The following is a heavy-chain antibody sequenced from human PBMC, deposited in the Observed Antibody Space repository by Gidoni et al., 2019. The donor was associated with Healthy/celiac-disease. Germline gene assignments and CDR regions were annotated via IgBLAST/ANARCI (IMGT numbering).Heavy chain of an antibody. CDR1: GFTFSSYS. D-gene: IGHD1-7*01. V-gene: IGHV3-21*01. Sequence: ELQLVESGGGLVKPGGSLRLSCAASGFTFSSYSMNWVRQAPGKGLEWVSSISSSSSYIDYADSVKGRFTISRDNAKNSLYLQMNSLRAEDTAVYYCARDKTTGTTEYYYYMDVWGKGTTVTVSS. CDR2: ISSSSSYI. CDR3: ARDKTTGTTEYYYYMDV. J-gene: IGHJ6*03.